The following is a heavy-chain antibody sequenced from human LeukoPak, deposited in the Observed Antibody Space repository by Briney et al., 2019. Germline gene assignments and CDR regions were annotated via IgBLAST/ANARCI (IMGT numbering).Heavy chain of an antibody. Sequence: SETLSLTCTVSGGSISGHYWSWIRQPPGTGLEWIGYMYSSGGTNYNPSLNSRVTISVDMSKNQFSLKLTSVTAADTAIYYCARLHASRAEEFDPWGQGTLVTVSS. CDR2: MYSSGGT. V-gene: IGHV4-59*11. D-gene: IGHD3-16*01. CDR3: ARLHASRAEEFDP. CDR1: GGSISGHY. J-gene: IGHJ5*02.